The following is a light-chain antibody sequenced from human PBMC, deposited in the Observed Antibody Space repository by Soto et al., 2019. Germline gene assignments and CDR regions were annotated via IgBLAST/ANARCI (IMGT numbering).Light chain of an antibody. Sequence: DIQMTQSPSTLSASVGDGVTITCRASESMSNCLAWYQQKPGKAPKLLISGASSLQSGVPSRFSGSASGTEFTLTISSLQPDDIATYYCQQCHRYLTFGQGTKVDIK. J-gene: IGKJ1*01. V-gene: IGKV1-5*01. CDR1: ESMSNC. CDR3: QQCHRYLT. CDR2: GAS.